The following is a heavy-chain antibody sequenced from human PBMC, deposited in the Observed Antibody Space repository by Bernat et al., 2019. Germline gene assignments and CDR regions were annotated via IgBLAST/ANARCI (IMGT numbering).Heavy chain of an antibody. V-gene: IGHV3-48*03. D-gene: IGHD1-26*01. CDR1: GFIFSSYE. CDR3: ARAPRAMGATLDAFDI. J-gene: IGHJ3*02. Sequence: EVQLVESGGGLVQPGGSLRLSCAASGFIFSSYEMNWVRQAPGKGLEWVSYINSRGTTIYYADSVKGRFTISRDNAKNSLYLQTNSLRAEDTALYYCARAPRAMGATLDAFDIWSQGTMVTVSS. CDR2: INSRGTTI.